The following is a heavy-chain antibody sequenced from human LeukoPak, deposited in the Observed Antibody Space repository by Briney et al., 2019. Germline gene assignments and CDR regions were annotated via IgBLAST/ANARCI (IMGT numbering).Heavy chain of an antibody. Sequence: GGSLRLSCAASGFTFSSYDMSWVRQAPGKGLECISGFSGSGGSTYYADSVKGRFTISRDNNKNTLYMQMNSLRAEDTAVYYCAKGSYPFRWFGEFNVKLPRPIRHYYFDSWGQGTLVTVSS. D-gene: IGHD3-10*01. CDR3: AKGSYPFRWFGEFNVKLPRPIRHYYFDS. CDR2: FSGSGGST. J-gene: IGHJ4*02. V-gene: IGHV3-23*01. CDR1: GFTFSSYD.